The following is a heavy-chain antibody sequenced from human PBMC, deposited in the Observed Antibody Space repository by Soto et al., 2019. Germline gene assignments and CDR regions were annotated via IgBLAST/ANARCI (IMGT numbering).Heavy chain of an antibody. D-gene: IGHD1-26*01. V-gene: IGHV3-23*01. CDR3: AKGSIEDSASVDN. Sequence: EVQLLESGGGLVQPGGSLRLSCAASGFSFSSYAMVWVRQAPGKGLEWVSVISARGGSSYFADSVKGRFTTSRDNSKNVLALEMTSLRAEDTATYFCAKGSIEDSASVDNWGQGTLVRVSS. J-gene: IGHJ4*02. CDR1: GFSFSSYA. CDR2: ISARGGSS.